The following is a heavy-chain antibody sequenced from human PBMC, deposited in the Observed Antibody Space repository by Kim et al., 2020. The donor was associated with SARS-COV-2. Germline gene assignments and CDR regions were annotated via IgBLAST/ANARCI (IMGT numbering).Heavy chain of an antibody. CDR1: GGSISSYY. CDR2: IYYSGST. J-gene: IGHJ4*02. V-gene: IGHV4-59*01. Sequence: SETLSLTCTVSGGSISSYYWSWIRQPPGKGLEWIGYIYYSGSTNYNPSLKSRVTISVDTSKNQFSLKLSSVTAADTAVYYCARTAAGPFDYWGQGTLVT. D-gene: IGHD6-13*01. CDR3: ARTAAGPFDY.